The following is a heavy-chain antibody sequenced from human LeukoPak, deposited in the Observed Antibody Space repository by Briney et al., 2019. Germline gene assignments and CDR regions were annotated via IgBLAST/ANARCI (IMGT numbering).Heavy chain of an antibody. J-gene: IGHJ4*02. V-gene: IGHV1-18*01. CDR1: GYTLNRFG. D-gene: IGHD6-13*01. Sequence: ASVKVSCKASGYTLNRFGISWVRQAPGLGLEWLGWINTYSGKTKIAENFQGRVSMTTDTSTSTVHMGLTSLRSDDTAVYFCARDTPQHLKRFDLWGQGTLVTVSS. CDR3: ARDTPQHLKRFDL. CDR2: INTYSGKT.